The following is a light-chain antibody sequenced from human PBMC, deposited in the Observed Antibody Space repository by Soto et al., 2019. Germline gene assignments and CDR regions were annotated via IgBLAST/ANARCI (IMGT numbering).Light chain of an antibody. CDR1: QSISSW. Sequence: DIQMTQSPSTLPASVGDGVTITCRASQSISSWVAWYQQKPGKGPKLLIYKASHLESGVPSRFSGSGSGTEFTLTISSLQPGDFATYYCQHYNTYPWTFGHGTKVDIK. CDR2: KAS. CDR3: QHYNTYPWT. V-gene: IGKV1-5*03. J-gene: IGKJ1*01.